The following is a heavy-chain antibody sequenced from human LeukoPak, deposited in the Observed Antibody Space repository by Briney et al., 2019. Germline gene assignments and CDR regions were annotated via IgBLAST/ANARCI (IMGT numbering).Heavy chain of an antibody. Sequence: GGSLRLSCAPSGFTFKTYSKNGVCQAPGKGLEWVSSISSGSSYIYYADSVKARFTISIDNAENSLYLQMNSLRVEDTLVSYCAKDPVNGFSYFDFWGQGTLVTVSS. CDR2: ISSGSSYI. CDR3: AKDPVNGFSYFDF. V-gene: IGHV3-21*04. J-gene: IGHJ4*02. D-gene: IGHD2-8*01. CDR1: GFTFKTYS.